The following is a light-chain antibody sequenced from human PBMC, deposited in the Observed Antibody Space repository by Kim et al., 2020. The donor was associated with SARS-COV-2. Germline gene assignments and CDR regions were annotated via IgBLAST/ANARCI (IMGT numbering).Light chain of an antibody. J-gene: IGLJ2*01. V-gene: IGLV2-18*02. CDR3: SSYTSSNTVV. CDR2: EVS. Sequence: GHAVPITCTGTGSGVGSYTSVAWYQQPPGTAHKVVIYEVSNRPSGVPDRFSGSKSGNTASLTISGLQAEDEADYYCSSYTSSNTVVFGGGTQLTVL. CDR1: GSGVGSYTS.